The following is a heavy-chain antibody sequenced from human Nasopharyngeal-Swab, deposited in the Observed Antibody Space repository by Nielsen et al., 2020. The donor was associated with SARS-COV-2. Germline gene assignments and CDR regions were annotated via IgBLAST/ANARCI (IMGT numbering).Heavy chain of an antibody. CDR1: GLTFSGYW. CDR3: ATARAYNYGPSFDY. J-gene: IGHJ4*02. Sequence: GGSLRLSCAASGLTFSGYWMSWVRQAPGKGLEWVANIKEDGSEKYYVDSVKGRFTISRDNAKNSLYLQMSSLRVEDTAVYYCATARAYNYGPSFDYWAREPWSPSPQ. D-gene: IGHD5-18*01. V-gene: IGHV3-7*03. CDR2: IKEDGSEK.